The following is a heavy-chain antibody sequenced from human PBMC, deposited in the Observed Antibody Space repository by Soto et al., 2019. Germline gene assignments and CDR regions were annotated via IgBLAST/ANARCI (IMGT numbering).Heavy chain of an antibody. J-gene: IGHJ5*02. CDR1: GGSISSGDYY. CDR2: IYYSGST. CDR3: AVARYEGEVDSWFDP. V-gene: IGHV4-30-4*01. D-gene: IGHD3-16*01. Sequence: SETLSLTCTVSGGSISSGDYYWSWIRQPPGKGLEWIGYIYYSGSTYYNPSLKSRVTISVDTSKNQFSLKLSSVTAADTAVYYCAVARYEGEVDSWFDPGGQGTLVTVSS.